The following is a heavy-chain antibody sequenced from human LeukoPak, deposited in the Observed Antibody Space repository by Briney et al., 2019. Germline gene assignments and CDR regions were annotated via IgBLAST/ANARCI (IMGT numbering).Heavy chain of an antibody. CDR2: ISSSGSTI. D-gene: IGHD3-22*01. CDR1: GFTFSSYE. J-gene: IGHJ4*02. V-gene: IGHV3-48*03. Sequence: PGGSLRLSCAASGFTFSSYEMNWVRQAPGKGLEWVSYISSSGSTIYYADSVKGRFTISRDNAKNSLYLQMNSLRAEDTAAYYCAREHWYYDSSGAFDYWGQGTLVTVSS. CDR3: AREHWYYDSSGAFDY.